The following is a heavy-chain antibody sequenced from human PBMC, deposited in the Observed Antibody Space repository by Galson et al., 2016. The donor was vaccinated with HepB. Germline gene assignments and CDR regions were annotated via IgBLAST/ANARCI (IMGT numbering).Heavy chain of an antibody. CDR3: ARDDGSPLYAMDV. J-gene: IGHJ6*02. V-gene: IGHV1-46*01. Sequence: SVKVSCKASGYTFTSNYIHWVRQAPGQGPEWMGISDPRGGRTTYAQKFQGRVTLTRDTSTSTVYMELSRLRSEDTAVYYCARDDGSPLYAMDVWGQGTPVIVSS. CDR2: SDPRGGRT. CDR1: GYTFTSNY. D-gene: IGHD5-24*01.